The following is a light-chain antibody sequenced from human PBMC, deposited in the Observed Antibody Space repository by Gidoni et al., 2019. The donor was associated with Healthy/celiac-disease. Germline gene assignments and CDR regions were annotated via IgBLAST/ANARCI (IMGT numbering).Light chain of an antibody. CDR1: QSVSSY. CDR2: GAS. J-gene: IGKJ3*01. CDR3: QQYGSSPT. Sequence: EIVLTQSPGTLSLSPGERATLSCRASQSVSSYLAWYQQKPGQAPRLLIHGASSRATGIPDRFSGSGSGTDFTLTISRLEPEDFAVYYCQQYGSSPTFGPGTKVDIK. V-gene: IGKV3-20*01.